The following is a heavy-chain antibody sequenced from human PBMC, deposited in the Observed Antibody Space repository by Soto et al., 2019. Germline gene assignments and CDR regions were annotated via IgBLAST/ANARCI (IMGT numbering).Heavy chain of an antibody. CDR3: ARGFLQWFVLPYYYGMDV. CDR2: TYYRSKWYN. CDR1: GDSVSTNNVA. J-gene: IGHJ6*02. Sequence: SQTLSLTCSISGDSVSTNNVAWNWIRQCPSRGLEWLGRTYYRSKWYNDYAVSVKSRITINPDTSKNQFSLQLNSVTPEDTAVYYCARGFLQWFVLPYYYGMDVWGQGTTVTVSS. D-gene: IGHD3-3*01. V-gene: IGHV6-1*01.